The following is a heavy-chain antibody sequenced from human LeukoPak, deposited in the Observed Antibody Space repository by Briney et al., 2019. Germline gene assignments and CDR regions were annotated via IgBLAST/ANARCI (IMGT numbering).Heavy chain of an antibody. CDR3: ARGYSSGWAYDY. CDR1: GSLFTSYY. D-gene: IGHD6-19*01. CDR2: INPSGGST. V-gene: IGHV1-46*01. Sequence: ASVKVSCKASGSLFTSYYMHLVRQAPGQGLEWMRIINPSGGSTSYAQKFQGRVTMTRDASTSTVYMELSSLRSEDTAVYYCARGYSSGWAYDYWGRGTLVTVSS. J-gene: IGHJ4*02.